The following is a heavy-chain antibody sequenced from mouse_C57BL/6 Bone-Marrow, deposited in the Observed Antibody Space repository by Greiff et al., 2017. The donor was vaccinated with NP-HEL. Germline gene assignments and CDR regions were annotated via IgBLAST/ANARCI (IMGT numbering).Heavy chain of an antibody. Sequence: EVKLMESGPGLVKPSQSLSLTCSVTGYSITSGYYWNWIRQFPGNKLEWMGYISYDGSNNYKPSLKNRISITRDTSKNKFFLKLNSVTTEDTATYYCARDNYGSSFYWYFDVWGTGTTVTVSS. CDR1: GYSITSGYY. CDR3: ARDNYGSSFYWYFDV. D-gene: IGHD1-1*01. J-gene: IGHJ1*03. CDR2: ISYDGSN. V-gene: IGHV3-6*01.